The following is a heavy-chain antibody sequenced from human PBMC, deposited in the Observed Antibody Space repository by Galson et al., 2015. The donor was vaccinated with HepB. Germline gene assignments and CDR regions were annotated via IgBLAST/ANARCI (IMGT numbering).Heavy chain of an antibody. Sequence: SLRLSCAASGFTFSRYGLHWVRQAPSKGLEWVAVIRYDGSNKYYADFVKGRFTISRDNSKNTLYLQMNSLRADDTAVYYCATEPRHNSGWYALDSWGQGTLVTVSS. CDR2: IRYDGSNK. V-gene: IGHV3-33*01. CDR1: GFTFSRYG. CDR3: ATEPRHNSGWYALDS. D-gene: IGHD6-19*01. J-gene: IGHJ4*02.